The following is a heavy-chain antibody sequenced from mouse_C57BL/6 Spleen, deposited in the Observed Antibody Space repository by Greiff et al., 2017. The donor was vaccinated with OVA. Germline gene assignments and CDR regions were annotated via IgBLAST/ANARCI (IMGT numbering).Heavy chain of an antibody. V-gene: IGHV14-4*01. CDR1: GFNFKDDY. D-gene: IGHD2-12*01. Sequence: VQLKESGAELVRPGASVKLSCTASGFNFKDDYMHWVKQRPEQGLEWIGWIDPENGDTEYASKFQGKATITADTSSNTAYLQLSSLTSEDTAVYYCTTPYDTDYGGQGTTLTVSS. CDR3: TTPYDTDY. J-gene: IGHJ2*01. CDR2: IDPENGDT.